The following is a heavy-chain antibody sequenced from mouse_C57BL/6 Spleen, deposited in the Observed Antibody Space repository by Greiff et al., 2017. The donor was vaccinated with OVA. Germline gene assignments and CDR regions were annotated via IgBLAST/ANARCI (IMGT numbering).Heavy chain of an antibody. CDR3: TRDAIYYGNYVNY. J-gene: IGHJ2*01. CDR2: IDPETGGT. D-gene: IGHD2-1*01. CDR1: GYTFTDYE. V-gene: IGHV1-15*01. Sequence: VQGVESGAELVRPGASVTLSCKASGYTFTDYEMHWVKQTPVHGLEWIGAIDPETGGTAYNQKFKGKAILTADKSSSTAYMELRSLTSEDSAVYYCTRDAIYYGNYVNYWGQGTTLTVSS.